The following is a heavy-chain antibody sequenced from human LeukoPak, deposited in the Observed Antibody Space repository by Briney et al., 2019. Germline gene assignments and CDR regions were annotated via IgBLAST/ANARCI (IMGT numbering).Heavy chain of an antibody. J-gene: IGHJ4*02. CDR3: ARGLMGGYPRFDH. V-gene: IGHV3-7*03. Sequence: GGSLRLSCAASGFTFTNYWMSWVRQAPGKGLELVANIKQDRSEKYYVDSVKGRFTISRDNAKNSLYLQMNSLRAEDTAVYYCARGLMGGYPRFDHWGQGTLVTVSS. CDR1: GFTFTNYW. CDR2: IKQDRSEK. D-gene: IGHD2-8*01.